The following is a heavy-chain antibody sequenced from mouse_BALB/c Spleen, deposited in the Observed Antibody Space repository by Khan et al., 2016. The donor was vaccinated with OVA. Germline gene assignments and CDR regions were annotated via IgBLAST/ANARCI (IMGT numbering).Heavy chain of an antibody. V-gene: IGHV14-1*02. Sequence: VQLKESGAELVRPGALVKLSCKASGFNIKDYYIHWVKQRPEQGLEWIGCIDPDNGHTIYDPKFQGKAIITVDTSSNTAYLELSSLTSEDSAFYYCARAGYDAWFHYWGQGTLVTVSA. CDR1: GFNIKDYY. CDR3: ARAGYDAWFHY. CDR2: IDPDNGHT. J-gene: IGHJ3*01. D-gene: IGHD2-3*01.